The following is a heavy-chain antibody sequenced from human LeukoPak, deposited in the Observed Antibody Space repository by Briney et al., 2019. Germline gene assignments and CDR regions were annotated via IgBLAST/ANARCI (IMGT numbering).Heavy chain of an antibody. CDR3: TTLTYYFDY. CDR2: IKSKTDGETT. CDR1: GFTFSNAW. V-gene: IGHV3-15*01. J-gene: IGHJ4*02. Sequence: GGSLRLSCAASGFTFSNAWMSWVRQAPGKGLEWVGRIKSKTDGETTDYGAPVKGRFTISRDDSKNTLYLQMNSLKTEDTAVYYCTTLTYYFDYWGQGTLVTVSS.